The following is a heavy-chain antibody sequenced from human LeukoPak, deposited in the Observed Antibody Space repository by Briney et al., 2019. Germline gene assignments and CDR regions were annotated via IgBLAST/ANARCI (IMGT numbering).Heavy chain of an antibody. CDR2: ISGNGGST. Sequence: GGSLRLSCAASGFTFSSYAMSWVRQAPGKGLEWVSGISGNGGSTYYADSAKGRFTISRDNSKNTLYLQMNSLRAEDTAVYYCAKDPYCSSTSCYTVPDWGQGTLVTVSS. V-gene: IGHV3-23*01. J-gene: IGHJ4*02. CDR1: GFTFSSYA. CDR3: AKDPYCSSTSCYTVPD. D-gene: IGHD2-2*02.